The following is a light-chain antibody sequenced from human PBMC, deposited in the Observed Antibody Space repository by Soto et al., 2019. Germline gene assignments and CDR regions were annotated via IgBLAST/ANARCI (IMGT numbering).Light chain of an antibody. CDR2: STS. CDR3: LLYYGGAQLV. J-gene: IGLJ2*01. CDR1: TGAVT. Sequence: QTVVTQEPSLTVSPGGTVTLTCASSTGAVTNWFQQKPGQAPRALIYSTSNKHSWTPARFSGSLLGGKAALTLSGVQPEDEAEYYCLLYYGGAQLVFGGGTQLTVL. V-gene: IGLV7-43*01.